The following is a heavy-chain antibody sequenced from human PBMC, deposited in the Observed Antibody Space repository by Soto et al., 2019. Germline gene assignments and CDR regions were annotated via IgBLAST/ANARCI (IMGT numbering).Heavy chain of an antibody. Sequence: SETLSLTCTVSGAYVSDFSWSWIRQPAGKGLEWIGRITVNGITQYTPSFRSRVTMSMDTSRNQFSLNLQSATAADTALYYCARESGENWTYEAHRGQGTLVTV. D-gene: IGHD1-7*01. CDR1: GAYVSDFS. CDR2: ITVNGIT. J-gene: IGHJ1*01. CDR3: ARESGENWTYEAH. V-gene: IGHV4-4*07.